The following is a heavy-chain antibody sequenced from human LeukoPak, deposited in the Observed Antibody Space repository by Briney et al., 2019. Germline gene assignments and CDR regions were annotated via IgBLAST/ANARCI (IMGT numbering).Heavy chain of an antibody. V-gene: IGHV5-51*01. CDR2: IYPGDSDT. D-gene: IGHD3-22*01. Sequence: GESLKISCKGSGYSFTSYWIGLVRQMPGKGLEWMGIIYPGDSDTRYSPSFQGQVTISADKSISTAYLQWSSLKASDTAMYYCARQDYYDSSGYYADAFDIWGQGTMVTVSS. CDR3: ARQDYYDSSGYYADAFDI. CDR1: GYSFTSYW. J-gene: IGHJ3*02.